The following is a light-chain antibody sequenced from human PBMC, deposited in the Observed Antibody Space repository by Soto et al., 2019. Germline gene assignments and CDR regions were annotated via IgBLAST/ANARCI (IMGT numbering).Light chain of an antibody. CDR1: QSVSGSY. V-gene: IGKV3-20*01. CDR2: GAS. Sequence: ENVLTQSPGTLSLSPGERATLSCRASQSVSGSYLAWYQQKPGQAPRLLIYGASSRATGIPDRFSGSGSGTDFTLTISRLEPEDFAVYYCQQYCSSPITFGQGTRLEIK. CDR3: QQYCSSPIT. J-gene: IGKJ5*01.